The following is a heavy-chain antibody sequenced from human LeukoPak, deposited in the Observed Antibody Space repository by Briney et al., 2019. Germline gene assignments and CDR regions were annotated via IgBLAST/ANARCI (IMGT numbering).Heavy chain of an antibody. CDR1: GYTFIGNG. CDR3: ARGLRRAAAAQDAFDI. V-gene: IGHV1-18*01. D-gene: IGHD6-13*01. J-gene: IGHJ3*02. Sequence: ASVKVSCKASGYTFIGNGITWVRQAPGQGLEWTGWISGHNGNTAHAQMLQGRVTMTTDTSTTTAYMELSSLRSEDTAVYYCARGLRRAAAAQDAFDIWGQGTMVTVSS. CDR2: ISGHNGNT.